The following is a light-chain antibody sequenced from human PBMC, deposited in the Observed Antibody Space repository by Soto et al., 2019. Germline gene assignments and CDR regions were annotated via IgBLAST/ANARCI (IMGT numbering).Light chain of an antibody. CDR2: GNS. CDR3: QSYDRSLSAYV. Sequence: QSVLTQPPSVSGAPGQTVTSSCTGSSANIGAGYDAHWYQHLPGTAPKLLIFGNSDRPSGVPDRFSSSKSGTSASLAITGLQAEDEADYYCQSYDRSLSAYVFGTGTKVTVL. CDR1: SANIGAGYD. J-gene: IGLJ1*01. V-gene: IGLV1-40*01.